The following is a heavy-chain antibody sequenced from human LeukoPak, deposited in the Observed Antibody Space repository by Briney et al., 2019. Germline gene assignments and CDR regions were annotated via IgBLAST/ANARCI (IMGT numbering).Heavy chain of an antibody. CDR1: GGYISSYY. J-gene: IGHJ5*02. V-gene: IGHV4-59*12. CDR2: IYYSGST. Sequence: SETLSLTCTVSGGYISSYYWSWIRQPPGKGLEWIGYIYYSGSTNYNPSLKSRVTTSVDTSKSQFFLKVNSVTAADTAVYFCARDSIYDSTGHTPWGQGYLVTVSS. CDR3: ARDSIYDSTGHTP. D-gene: IGHD3-22*01.